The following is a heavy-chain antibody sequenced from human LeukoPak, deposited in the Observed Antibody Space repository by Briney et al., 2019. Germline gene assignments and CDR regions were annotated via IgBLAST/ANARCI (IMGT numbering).Heavy chain of an antibody. CDR1: GYSISSGYY. Sequence: SETLSLTCTVSGYSISSGYYWGWIRQPPGKGLEWIGSIYYSGSTYYNPSLKSRVTISVDMSKNQFSLKLSSVTAADTAVYYCARHVRHYYGSGSYIDYWGQGTLVTVSS. V-gene: IGHV4-38-2*02. D-gene: IGHD3-10*01. CDR2: IYYSGST. J-gene: IGHJ4*02. CDR3: ARHVRHYYGSGSYIDY.